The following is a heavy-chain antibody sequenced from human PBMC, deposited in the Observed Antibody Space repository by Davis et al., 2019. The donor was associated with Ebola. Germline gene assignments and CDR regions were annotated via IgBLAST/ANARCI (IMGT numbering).Heavy chain of an antibody. J-gene: IGHJ4*02. Sequence: SETLSLTCTVSGGSISSSSYYWSWIRQPPGKGLEWIGEINHSGSTNYNPSLKSRVTISVDTSKNQFSLKLSSVTAADTAVYYCARRGFWSGYGGYFDYWGQGTLVTVSS. CDR1: GGSISSSSYY. V-gene: IGHV4-39*07. CDR2: INHSGST. D-gene: IGHD3-3*01. CDR3: ARRGFWSGYGGYFDY.